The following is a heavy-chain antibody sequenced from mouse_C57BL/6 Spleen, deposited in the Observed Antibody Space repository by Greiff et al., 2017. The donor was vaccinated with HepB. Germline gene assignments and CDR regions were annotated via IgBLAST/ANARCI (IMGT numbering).Heavy chain of an antibody. J-gene: IGHJ2*01. Sequence: EVQLVESGGGLVQPGGSMKLSCVASGFTFSNYWMNWVRQSPEKGLEWVAQIRLKSDNYATHYAESVKGRFTISRDDSKSSVYLQMNNLRAEDTGIYYCTGESVYYGSFYFDYWGQGTTLTVSS. V-gene: IGHV6-3*01. D-gene: IGHD1-1*01. CDR2: IRLKSDNYAT. CDR1: GFTFSNYW. CDR3: TGESVYYGSFYFDY.